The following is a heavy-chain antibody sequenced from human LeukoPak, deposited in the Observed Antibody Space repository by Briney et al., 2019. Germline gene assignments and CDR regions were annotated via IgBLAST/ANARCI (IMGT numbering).Heavy chain of an antibody. Sequence: GRSLRLSCAASGFTFSSYGMHWVRQAPGKGLEWVALIWFDGSNKYYADSVKGRFTTSRDNSKNTLFLQMNSLRAEDTAVYYCARGVGDSRGYYYYFDYWGQGTLVTVSS. CDR3: ARGVGDSRGYYYYFDY. CDR1: GFTFSSYG. D-gene: IGHD3-22*01. J-gene: IGHJ4*02. CDR2: IWFDGSNK. V-gene: IGHV3-33*01.